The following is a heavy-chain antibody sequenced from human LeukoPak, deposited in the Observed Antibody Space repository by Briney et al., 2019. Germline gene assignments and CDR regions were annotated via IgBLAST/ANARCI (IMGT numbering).Heavy chain of an antibody. CDR3: ARGIAVADYYFDY. CDR1: GFTFSDYG. D-gene: IGHD6-19*01. V-gene: IGHV3-30*03. Sequence: GRSLRLSCAASGFTFSDYGMHWVRQAPGKGLEWVAVTSYDGSNKYYADSVKGRFTISRDNSKNTLYLQMNSLRAEDTAVYYCARGIAVADYYFDYWGQGTLVTVSS. J-gene: IGHJ4*02. CDR2: TSYDGSNK.